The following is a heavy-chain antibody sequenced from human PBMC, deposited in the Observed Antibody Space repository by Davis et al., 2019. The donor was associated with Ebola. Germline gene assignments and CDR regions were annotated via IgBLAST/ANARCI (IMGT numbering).Heavy chain of an antibody. CDR1: GYTFTSYG. CDR3: ARGFDYDFWTTALDYYGMDV. Sequence: ASVKVSCKASGYTFTSYGISWVRQAPGQGLEWMGWMNPNSGNTGYAQKFQGRVTMTRNTSISTAYMELSSLRSEDTAVYYCARGFDYDFWTTALDYYGMDVWGQGTTVTVSS. CDR2: MNPNSGNT. V-gene: IGHV1-8*02. J-gene: IGHJ6*02. D-gene: IGHD3-3*01.